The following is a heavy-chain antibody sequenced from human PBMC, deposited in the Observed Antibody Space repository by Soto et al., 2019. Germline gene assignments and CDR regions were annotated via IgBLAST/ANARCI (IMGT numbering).Heavy chain of an antibody. J-gene: IGHJ4*02. V-gene: IGHV3-30*18. CDR3: VKGSDVARQELDY. CDR2: ISADGSDK. D-gene: IGHD3-3*01. CDR1: GFTFSNFG. Sequence: QVQLVESGGGVVQPGRSLRLSCAASGFTFSNFGMHWVRQAPGKGLEWAAAISADGSDKYFSGSVKGRFTISRDNSKNTLFLQMNSLRVEDTAVYYCVKGSDVARQELDYWGQGTLVTVSS.